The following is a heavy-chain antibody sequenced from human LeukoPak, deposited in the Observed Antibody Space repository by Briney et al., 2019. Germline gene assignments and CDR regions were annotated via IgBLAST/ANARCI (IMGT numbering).Heavy chain of an antibody. D-gene: IGHD3-16*02. CDR3: ATEEDYDYVWGSYRYFDY. CDR2: IYYSGST. Sequence: PSETLSLTCAVYGGSFSGYYWGWIRQPPGKGLEWIGSIYYSGSTYYNPSLKSRVTISVDTSKNQFSLKLSSVTAADTAVYYCATEEDYDYVWGSYRYFDYWGQGTLVTVSS. CDR1: GGSFSGYY. V-gene: IGHV4-39*01. J-gene: IGHJ4*02.